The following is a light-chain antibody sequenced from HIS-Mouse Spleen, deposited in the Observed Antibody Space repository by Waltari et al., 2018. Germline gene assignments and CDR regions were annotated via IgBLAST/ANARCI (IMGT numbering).Light chain of an antibody. CDR3: QQSYSTREINRY. Sequence: DIQLTQSPSFLSASVGDRVTITCRASQGISSYLAWYQQKPGKAPKLLIYAASSLQSGVPSRFSGSGSGTDFTLTISSLQPEDFATYYCQQSYSTREINRYFGGGTKVEIK. J-gene: IGKJ4*01. CDR2: AAS. V-gene: IGKV1-39*01. CDR1: QGISSY.